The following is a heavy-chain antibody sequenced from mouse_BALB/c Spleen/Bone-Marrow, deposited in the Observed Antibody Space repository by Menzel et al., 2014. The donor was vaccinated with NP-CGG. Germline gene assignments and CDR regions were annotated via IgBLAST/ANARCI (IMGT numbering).Heavy chain of an antibody. Sequence: QVQLQQSGAELMKPGASVKISCKATGYTFNSYWIEWVRQGPGHGLEWIGEILPGSGITNYNEKFKVKATFNADTSSNTAYMQLSSLTSEDTAVYYCARSPYWGQGTLVTVSA. V-gene: IGHV1-9*01. J-gene: IGHJ3*01. CDR1: GYTFNSYW. CDR2: ILPGSGIT. CDR3: ARSPY.